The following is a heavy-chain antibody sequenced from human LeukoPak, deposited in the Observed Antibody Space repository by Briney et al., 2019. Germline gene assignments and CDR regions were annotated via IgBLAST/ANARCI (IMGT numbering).Heavy chain of an antibody. CDR1: GFTFSSYA. CDR2: ISGSGGST. D-gene: IGHD3-3*01. J-gene: IGHJ4*02. V-gene: IGHV3-23*01. Sequence: PGGSLRLSCAASGFTFSSYAMSWVRQAPGKGLEWVSAISGSGGSTYYADAVKGRFTISRDNSKNTLYLQMNSLRAEDTALYYCAKDLRFLEWLLAYWGQGTLVTVSS. CDR3: AKDLRFLEWLLAY.